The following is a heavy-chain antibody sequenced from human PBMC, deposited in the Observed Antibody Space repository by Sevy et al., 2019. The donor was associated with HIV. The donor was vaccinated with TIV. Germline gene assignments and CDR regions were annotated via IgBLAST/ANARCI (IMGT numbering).Heavy chain of an antibody. J-gene: IGHJ5*02. V-gene: IGHV3-11*01. CDR1: GFTFSDYY. CDR3: ARDARIAAAKNWFDP. Sequence: GGSLRLSCAASGFTFSDYYMSWIRQAPGKGLEWFSYISSSGSTIYYADSVKGRFTISRDNAKNSLYLQMNSLRAEDTAVYYCARDARIAAAKNWFDPWGQGTLVTVSS. D-gene: IGHD6-13*01. CDR2: ISSSGSTI.